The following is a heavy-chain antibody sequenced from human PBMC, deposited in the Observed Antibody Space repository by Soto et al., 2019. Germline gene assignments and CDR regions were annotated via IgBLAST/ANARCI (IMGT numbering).Heavy chain of an antibody. CDR1: GFTFSSYA. Sequence: EVQILESGRGLVQPGGSLRLSCAASGFTFSSYAMYWVRQAPGKGLAWVSGISDSGTGTYYADSVKGRFTISRDNSKNTVYLQMKSLRAEDTAVYYCAKDHTVVIRDAFDIWGQGTMVNVSS. CDR2: ISDSGTGT. J-gene: IGHJ3*02. CDR3: AKDHTVVIRDAFDI. V-gene: IGHV3-23*01. D-gene: IGHD3-22*01.